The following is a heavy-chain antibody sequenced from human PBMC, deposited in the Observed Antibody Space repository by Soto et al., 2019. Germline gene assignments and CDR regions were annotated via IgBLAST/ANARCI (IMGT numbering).Heavy chain of an antibody. CDR1: GGTFSSYA. CDR2: IIPIFGTA. V-gene: IGHV1-69*13. D-gene: IGHD3-10*01. J-gene: IGHJ3*02. CDR3: AHRTQYYGSGSYSDAFDI. Sequence: SVKVSCKASGGTFSSYAISWVRQAPGQGLEWMGGIIPIFGTANYAQKFQGRVTITADESTSTAYMELSSLRSEDTAVYYCAHRTQYYGSGSYSDAFDIWGQGTMVTVSS.